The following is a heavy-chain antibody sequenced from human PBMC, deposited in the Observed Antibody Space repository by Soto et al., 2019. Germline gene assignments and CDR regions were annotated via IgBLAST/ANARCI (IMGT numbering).Heavy chain of an antibody. CDR1: GFTFSNYW. Sequence: GGSLRLSCAASGFTFSNYWMDWVRQAPWKGLEWVANINQDGSEKHYVDSVKGRFTISRDNAKNSLYLQMSSLIAEDSALYYCSPSLDYWGHGTLVTVSS. V-gene: IGHV3-7*01. CDR3: SPSLDY. J-gene: IGHJ4*01. CDR2: INQDGSEK.